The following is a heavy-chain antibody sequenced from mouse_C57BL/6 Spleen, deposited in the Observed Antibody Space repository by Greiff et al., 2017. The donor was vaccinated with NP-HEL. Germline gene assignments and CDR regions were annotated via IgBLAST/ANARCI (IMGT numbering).Heavy chain of an antibody. CDR2: ISNGGGST. D-gene: IGHD2-4*01. J-gene: IGHJ4*01. Sequence: EVQLVESGGGLVQPGGSLKLSCAASGFTFSDYYMYWVRQTPEKRLEWVAYISNGGGSTYYPDTVKGRFTISRDNAKNTLYLQMSRLKSEDTAMYYCARGDYDYYYAMDYWGQGTSVTVSS. CDR3: ARGDYDYYYAMDY. CDR1: GFTFSDYY. V-gene: IGHV5-12*01.